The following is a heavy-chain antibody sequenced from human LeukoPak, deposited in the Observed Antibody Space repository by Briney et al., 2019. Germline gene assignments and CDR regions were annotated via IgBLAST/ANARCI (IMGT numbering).Heavy chain of an antibody. CDR2: INHSGST. V-gene: IGHV4-34*01. J-gene: IGHJ4*02. CDR3: ARGYQDGLIVVVPAAVTFDY. D-gene: IGHD2-2*01. CDR1: GGSFSGYY. Sequence: SETLSLTCAVYGGSFSGYYWSWIRQPPGKGLEWIGEINHSGSTNYNPSLKSRVTISVDTSKNQFSLKLSSVTAADTAVYYCARGYQDGLIVVVPAAVTFDYWGQGTPVTVSS.